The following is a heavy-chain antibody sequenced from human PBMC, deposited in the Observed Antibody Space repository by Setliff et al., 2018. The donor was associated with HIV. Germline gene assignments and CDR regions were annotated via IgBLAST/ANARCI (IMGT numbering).Heavy chain of an antibody. CDR3: ARHDVVSPNYDILTGYYYYYYGMDV. CDR1: GFTFSNYG. CDR2: LRFDGSNK. V-gene: IGHV3-30*02. J-gene: IGHJ6*02. D-gene: IGHD3-9*01. Sequence: GGSLRLSCAAFGFTFSNYGMHWVRQAPGKGLEWVAFLRFDGSNKSYGDSVKGRFTISRDNSKNTLYVQMNSLRAEDTAVYYCARHDVVSPNYDILTGYYYYYYGMDVWGQGTTVTVSS.